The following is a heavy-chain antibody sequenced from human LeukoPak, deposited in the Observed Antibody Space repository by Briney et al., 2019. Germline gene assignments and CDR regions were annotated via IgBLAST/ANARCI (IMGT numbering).Heavy chain of an antibody. J-gene: IGHJ6*02. Sequence: GGSLRLSCEAPGVTFGSYAISWVRKAPGRGPEWVSVISGSGGSRYYADSVKGRFTISRDNSKNTLYLQMNSLRAEDTAVYYCAKVRNYDSSGYYNYYYYGMDVWGQGTTVTVSS. V-gene: IGHV3-23*01. CDR3: AKVRNYDSSGYYNYYYYGMDV. D-gene: IGHD3-22*01. CDR1: GVTFGSYA. CDR2: ISGSGGSR.